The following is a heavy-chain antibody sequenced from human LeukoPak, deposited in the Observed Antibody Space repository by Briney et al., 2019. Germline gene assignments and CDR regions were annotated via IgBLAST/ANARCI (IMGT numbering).Heavy chain of an antibody. Sequence: PSESLSLTCNVSGGAITGSYCAWLRQPPGKGLESSGYIYYSGTTNYNPSLKGRVSISVDTSKRQFSLMLRSVTAADTAVYYCAKVKVTYYYDANGYYYFDYWGQGTLVTVSS. D-gene: IGHD3-22*01. J-gene: IGHJ4*02. CDR1: GGAITGSY. CDR2: IYYSGTT. CDR3: AKVKVTYYYDANGYYYFDY. V-gene: IGHV4-59*01.